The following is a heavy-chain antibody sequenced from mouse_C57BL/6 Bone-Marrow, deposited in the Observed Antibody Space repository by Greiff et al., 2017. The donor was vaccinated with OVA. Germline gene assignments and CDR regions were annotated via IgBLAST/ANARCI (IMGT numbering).Heavy chain of an antibody. J-gene: IGHJ3*01. V-gene: IGHV5-4*01. Sequence: EVQVVESGGGLVKPGGSLKLSCAASGFTFSSYAMSWVRQTPEKRLEWVATISDGGSYTYYPDNVKGRFTISRDNAKNNLYLQMSHLKSEDTAMYYCARDDPGFAYWGQGTLVTVSA. CDR3: ARDDPGFAY. CDR1: GFTFSSYA. CDR2: ISDGGSYT.